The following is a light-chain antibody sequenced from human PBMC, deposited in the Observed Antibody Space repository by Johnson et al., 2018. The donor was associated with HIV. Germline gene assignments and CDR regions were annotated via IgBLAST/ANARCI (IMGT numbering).Light chain of an antibody. J-gene: IGLJ1*01. CDR3: GTWDSSLSPYV. V-gene: IGLV1-51*01. Sequence: QPVLTQPPSVSAAPGQKVTISCSGSSSNIGKNYVSWYQQLPGTAPKLLIYENNKRPSGIPDRFSGSKSGTSATLGITGLQTGDEADYYCGTWDSSLSPYVVGTGTEVTVL. CDR1: SSNIGKNY. CDR2: ENN.